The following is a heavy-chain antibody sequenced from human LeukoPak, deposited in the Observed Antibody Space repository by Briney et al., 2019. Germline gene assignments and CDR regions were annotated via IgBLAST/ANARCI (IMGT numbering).Heavy chain of an antibody. CDR3: ARGRPNYSDYDY. D-gene: IGHD4-11*01. CDR1: GFTVSSIY. Sequence: PGGSLRLSCAASGFTVSSIYMSWVRQAPGEGLEWVSVIYTGGSTYYADSVKGRFTISRDNSKNTLHLQMNSLRAEDTAVYYCARGRPNYSDYDYWGQGTLVTVSS. V-gene: IGHV3-53*01. J-gene: IGHJ4*02. CDR2: IYTGGST.